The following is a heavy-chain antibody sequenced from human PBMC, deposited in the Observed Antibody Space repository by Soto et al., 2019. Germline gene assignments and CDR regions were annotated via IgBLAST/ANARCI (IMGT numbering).Heavy chain of an antibody. J-gene: IGHJ4*02. V-gene: IGHV3-30*03. CDR2: ISYDGSNK. D-gene: IGHD1-1*01. CDR1: GFTFSSYG. CDR3: NKGTDGY. Sequence: SLRLSCAASGFTFSSYGMHWVRQAPGKGLEWVAVISYDGSNKYYADSVKGRFTISRDNSKNTLYLQMNSLRAEDTAVYYCNKGTDGYWGQGTLVTVSS.